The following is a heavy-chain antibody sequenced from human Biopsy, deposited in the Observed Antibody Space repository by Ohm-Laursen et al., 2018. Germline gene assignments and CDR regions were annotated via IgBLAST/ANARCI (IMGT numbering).Heavy chain of an antibody. CDR1: GGTFSNYG. V-gene: IGHV1-69*06. Sequence: SVKVSCKAPGGTFSNYGVNWVRQAPGQGLEWLGGNIPILGTGNYAHKFQDRVTVAADTSTSTATMELRSLRSDDTAVYYCATKLTGYFHHWGQGTLVIVSS. J-gene: IGHJ1*01. D-gene: IGHD3-9*01. CDR2: NIPILGTG. CDR3: ATKLTGYFHH.